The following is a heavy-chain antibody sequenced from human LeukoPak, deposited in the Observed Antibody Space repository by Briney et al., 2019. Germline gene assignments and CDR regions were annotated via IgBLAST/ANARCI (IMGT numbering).Heavy chain of an antibody. CDR3: ARGRHWTYYSDSGGNYLLDH. CDR1: GFTFSNYD. V-gene: IGHV3-48*03. D-gene: IGHD3-22*01. Sequence: GGSLRLSCAVSGFTFSNYDMDWVRQAPGKGLEWISYVSSSSNTIYYAESVKGRFTISRDNAKNSLYLQMNSLRAEDTAVYYCARGRHWTYYSDSGGNYLLDHWGQGTLVTVSS. J-gene: IGHJ4*02. CDR2: VSSSSNTI.